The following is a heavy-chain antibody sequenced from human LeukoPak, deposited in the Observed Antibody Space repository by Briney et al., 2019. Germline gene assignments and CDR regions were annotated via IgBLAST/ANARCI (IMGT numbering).Heavy chain of an antibody. V-gene: IGHV3-48*03. D-gene: IGHD6-13*01. CDR3: VRGAYSSSWLNFDY. CDR2: ISSSGSTI. CDR1: GFTFSSYE. J-gene: IGHJ4*02. Sequence: GGSLRLSCAASGFTFSSYEMNWVRQAPGKGLEWVSYISSSGSTIYYADSVKGRFTISRDNAKNSLYLQMNSLRAEDTAVYYCVRGAYSSSWLNFDYWGQGTLVTVSS.